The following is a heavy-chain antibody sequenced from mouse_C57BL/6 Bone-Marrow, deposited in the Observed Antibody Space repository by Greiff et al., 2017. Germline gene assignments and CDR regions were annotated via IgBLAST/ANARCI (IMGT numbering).Heavy chain of an antibody. CDR2: IRLKSDNYAT. CDR1: GFTFSNYW. V-gene: IGHV6-3*01. J-gene: IGHJ4*01. D-gene: IGHD2-2*01. CDR3: TVRGYPTMDY. Sequence: DVQLVESGGGLVQPGGSMKLSCVASGFTFSNYWMNWVRQSPEKGLEWVAQIRLKSDNYATNYAESVKGRFTISRDDSKSSVYLQMNNLRAEDTGIYYCTVRGYPTMDYWGQGTSVTVSS.